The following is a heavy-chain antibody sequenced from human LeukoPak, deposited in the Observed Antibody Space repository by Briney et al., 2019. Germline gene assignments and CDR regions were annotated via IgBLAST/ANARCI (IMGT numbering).Heavy chain of an antibody. D-gene: IGHD5-18*01. CDR2: ISAYNGNT. CDR3: ARDWRHGTAMVSDWLDP. CDR1: GYTFTSYG. Sequence: ASVKVSCKASGYTFTSYGISWVRQAPGQGLEWMGWISAYNGNTNYAQKLQARVTMTTDTSTSTAYMELRSLRSDDTAVYYCARDWRHGTAMVSDWLDPWGQGTLVTVSS. V-gene: IGHV1-18*01. J-gene: IGHJ5*02.